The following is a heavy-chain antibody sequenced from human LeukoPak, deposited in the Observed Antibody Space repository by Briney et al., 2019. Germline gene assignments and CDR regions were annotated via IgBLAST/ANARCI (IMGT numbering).Heavy chain of an antibody. CDR1: GGSIRSYY. CDR2: IYYSGST. Sequence: SETLSLTCTVSGGSIRSYYWSWIRQPPGMGLEWIGYIYYSGSTNYNPSLKSRVTISVDTSKNQFSLKLNSVTAADTAVYYCARGAGGYYYYGMDVWGQGTTVTVSS. V-gene: IGHV4-59*01. J-gene: IGHJ6*02. CDR3: ARGAGGYYYYGMDV. D-gene: IGHD6-13*01.